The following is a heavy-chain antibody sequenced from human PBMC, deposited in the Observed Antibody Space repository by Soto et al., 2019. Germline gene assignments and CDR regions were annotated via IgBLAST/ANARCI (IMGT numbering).Heavy chain of an antibody. D-gene: IGHD6-13*01. CDR2: ISSSSSYI. J-gene: IGHJ4*02. CDR3: ARDDSSPAYYFDY. CDR1: EFTFSSYS. Sequence: GGSLRLSCAASEFTFSSYSMNWVRQAPGKGLEWVSSISSSSSYIYYADPVKGRFTISRDNAKNSLYLQMNSLRAEDTAVYYCARDDSSPAYYFDYWGQGTPGTVYS. V-gene: IGHV3-21*01.